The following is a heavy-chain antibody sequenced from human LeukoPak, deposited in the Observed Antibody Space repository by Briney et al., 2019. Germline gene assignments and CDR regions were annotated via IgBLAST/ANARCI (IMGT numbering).Heavy chain of an antibody. J-gene: IGHJ4*02. D-gene: IGHD6-19*01. V-gene: IGHV1-69*04. CDR2: IIPILGIA. Sequence: ASVKVSCKASGGTXSSYAISGVRQAPGQGLEWMGRIIPILGIANYAQKFQGRVTITADKSTSTAYMELSSLRSEDTAVYYCARRIAVAGGWYWGQGTLATVSS. CDR1: GGTXSSYA. CDR3: ARRIAVAGGWY.